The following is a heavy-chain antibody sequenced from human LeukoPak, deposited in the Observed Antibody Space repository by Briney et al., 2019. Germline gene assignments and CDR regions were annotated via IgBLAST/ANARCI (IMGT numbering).Heavy chain of an antibody. V-gene: IGHV1-69*13. D-gene: IGHD2-2*02. J-gene: IGHJ6*03. CDR2: IIPIFGTA. Sequence: ASVKVSCKASGGTFSSYAISWVRQAPGQGLEWMGGIIPIFGTANYAQKFQGRVTITADESTSTAYMELSSLRSEDTAVYYCARVAAEVVGVPGAIGFGWLRRDYYYMDVWGKGTTVTVSS. CDR1: GGTFSSYA. CDR3: ARVAAEVVGVPGAIGFGWLRRDYYYMDV.